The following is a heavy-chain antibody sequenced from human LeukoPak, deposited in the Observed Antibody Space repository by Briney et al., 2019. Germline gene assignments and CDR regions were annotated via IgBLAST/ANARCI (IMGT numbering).Heavy chain of an antibody. CDR2: INSSGGST. CDR3: ANNWAFDY. D-gene: IGHD1-1*01. J-gene: IGHJ4*02. V-gene: IGHV3-23*01. CDR1: GFTFSNYA. Sequence: GGSLRLSCAASGFTFSNYAMNWVRQAPGKGLEGVSTINSSGGSTYYADSVKGRFTISRDNSKNTLYLQMNSLRAEDTAVYYCANNWAFDYWGQGTLVTVSS.